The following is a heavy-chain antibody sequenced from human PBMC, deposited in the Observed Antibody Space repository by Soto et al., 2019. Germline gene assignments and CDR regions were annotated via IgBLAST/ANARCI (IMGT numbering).Heavy chain of an antibody. V-gene: IGHV5-51*01. D-gene: IGHD2-2*01. Sequence: GKSLKISCKGSGFTFTSYWIAWVRQMPGKGLEWMGIIYPGDSDSSYSPSFQGQVTISADKSINTAYLHWSSLKASDTAIYYCAKHEGYCSTTTCSNFDYWGQGTLVTVSS. CDR2: IYPGDSDS. J-gene: IGHJ4*02. CDR1: GFTFTSYW. CDR3: AKHEGYCSTTTCSNFDY.